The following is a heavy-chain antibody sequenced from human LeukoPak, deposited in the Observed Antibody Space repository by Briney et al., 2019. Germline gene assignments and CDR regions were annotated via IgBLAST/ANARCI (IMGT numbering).Heavy chain of an antibody. CDR3: ARVYYGSGNYYHFDY. Sequence: SQTLSLTCVISGDSVSSNSAAWNWIRQSPSRGLEWLGRTYYRSKWYSDYALSVKSRITTNPDTSRNQFSLQLNSVTPEDTAVYYCARVYYGSGNYYHFDYWGQGTLVTVSS. D-gene: IGHD3-10*01. V-gene: IGHV6-1*01. J-gene: IGHJ4*02. CDR2: TYYRSKWYS. CDR1: GDSVSSNSAA.